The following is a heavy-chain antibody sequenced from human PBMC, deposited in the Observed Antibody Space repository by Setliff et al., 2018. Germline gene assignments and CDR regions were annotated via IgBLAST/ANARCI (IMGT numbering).Heavy chain of an antibody. CDR2: INAGNGHT. Sequence: GASVKVSCKASGYTFTTYAIHWVRQAPGQRLEWMGWINAGNGHTKSSQEFQGRVTISSDTAASTAYMQLSSLRSEDTAVYYCARERYFDYRGQGTLVTVSS. V-gene: IGHV1-3*03. J-gene: IGHJ4*02. CDR1: GYTFTTYA. CDR3: ARERYFDY.